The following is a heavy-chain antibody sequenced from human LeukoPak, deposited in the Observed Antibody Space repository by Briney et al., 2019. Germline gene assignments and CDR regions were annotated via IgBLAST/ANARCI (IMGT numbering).Heavy chain of an antibody. CDR3: AHRRQPAIEGGFDY. CDR2: IYWDDDK. Sequence: SGPTLVKPTQTLTLTCTFSGFSLSTTEEGVGWIRQPPGEALEWLALIYWDDDKRYSPSLKSRLTITKDTSKNQVVLAMTNMDPVDSATYYCAHRRQPAIEGGFDYWGQGALVTVSS. J-gene: IGHJ4*02. D-gene: IGHD2-2*02. V-gene: IGHV2-5*02. CDR1: GFSLSTTEEG.